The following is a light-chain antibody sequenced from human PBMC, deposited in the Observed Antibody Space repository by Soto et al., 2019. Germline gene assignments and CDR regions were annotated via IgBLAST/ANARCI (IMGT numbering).Light chain of an antibody. CDR3: QQYHNWPPQYT. CDR1: QTVASN. J-gene: IGKJ2*01. Sequence: EIVMTQSPASLSVSPGDGATLSCRASQTVASNLAWYQQKPGQGPRLLIHGASTRASGVPARFSGSGSGTDFTLTISILQSEDFAVYYCQQYHNWPPQYTFGQGTNLQIK. CDR2: GAS. V-gene: IGKV3-15*01.